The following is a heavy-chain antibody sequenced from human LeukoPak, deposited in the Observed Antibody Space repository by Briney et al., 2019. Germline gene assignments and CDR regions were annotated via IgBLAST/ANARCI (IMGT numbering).Heavy chain of an antibody. CDR2: IYYSGST. V-gene: IGHV4-59*01. CDR1: AGSISSYY. Sequence: SETLSLTCTVSAGSISSYYWSWIRQPPGKGLEWIGYIYYSGSTNYNPSLKSRVTISVNTSKNQFSLKLSSVTAADTAVYYCAREEAGIAAAGTEYNWFDPWGQGTLVTVSS. CDR3: AREEAGIAAAGTEYNWFDP. J-gene: IGHJ5*02. D-gene: IGHD6-13*01.